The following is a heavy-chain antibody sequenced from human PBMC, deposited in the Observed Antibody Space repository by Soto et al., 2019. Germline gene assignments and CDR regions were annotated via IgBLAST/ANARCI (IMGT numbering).Heavy chain of an antibody. J-gene: IGHJ5*02. V-gene: IGHV3-23*01. CDR1: GFTFSNYA. CDR2: ITAYGVST. CDR3: AKDPRGYDSDWYPPAGVDP. Sequence: EVQLLESGGGFVQPGGSLRLSCAASGFTFSNYAMSWVRQAPGKGLEWVSAITAYGVSTHYADSVKGRFTISRDSPKNTLYLQMDTLRAEGTAVYYCAKDPRGYDSDWYPPAGVDPWGQATVVTVPS. D-gene: IGHD6-19*01.